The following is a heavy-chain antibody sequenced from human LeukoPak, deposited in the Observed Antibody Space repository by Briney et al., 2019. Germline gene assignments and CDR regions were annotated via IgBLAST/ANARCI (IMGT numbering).Heavy chain of an antibody. D-gene: IGHD3-16*02. Sequence: SGGSLRLSCAASGFTFSSYSMNWVRQPPGKGLEWIGEIHHDGRINYNPSLKSRVTLSVDKSKNQFSLRLNSVTAADTAKYYCARSHDHLWGNYPDYWGQGTLVTVSS. CDR2: IHHDGRI. CDR3: ARSHDHLWGNYPDY. J-gene: IGHJ4*02. CDR1: GFTFSSYS. V-gene: IGHV4-34*01.